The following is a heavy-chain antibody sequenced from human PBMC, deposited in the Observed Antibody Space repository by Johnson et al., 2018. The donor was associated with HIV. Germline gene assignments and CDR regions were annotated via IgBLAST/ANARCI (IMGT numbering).Heavy chain of an antibody. J-gene: IGHJ3*02. Sequence: QVQLVESGGGVVQPGRSLRLSCAASQFTFNRYGMHWVRQAPGKGLEWVAVISYDGSNKYYADSVKGRFTISRDNAKNSLYLQMNSLRAEDTALDYCATDIRSGYRDAAFDIWGRGTMVTVSS. V-gene: IGHV3-30*03. CDR2: ISYDGSNK. D-gene: IGHD5-12*01. CDR3: ATDIRSGYRDAAFDI. CDR1: QFTFNRYG.